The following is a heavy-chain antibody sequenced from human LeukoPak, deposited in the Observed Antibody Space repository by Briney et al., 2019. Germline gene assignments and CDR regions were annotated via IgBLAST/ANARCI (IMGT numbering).Heavy chain of an antibody. J-gene: IGHJ3*02. CDR3: ARVPTYEIAAARVGYAFDI. CDR2: IYTSGST. CDR1: GGSISSGSYY. V-gene: IGHV4-61*02. Sequence: SQTLSLTCTVSGGSISSGSYYWSWIRQPAGKGLEWIGRIYTSGSTNYNPSLKSRVTISVDTSKNQLSLKLSSVTAADTAVYYCARVPTYEIAAARVGYAFDIWGQGTMVTVSS. D-gene: IGHD6-13*01.